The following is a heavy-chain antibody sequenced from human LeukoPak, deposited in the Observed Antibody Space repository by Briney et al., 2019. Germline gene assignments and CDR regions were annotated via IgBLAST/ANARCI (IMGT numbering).Heavy chain of an antibody. CDR2: INPNSGGI. J-gene: IGHJ5*02. Sequence: GASVKVSCTTSGYTFTGYYIHWVRQAPGQGLEWMAWINPNSGGINYAQNFQGRVTMTRDTAINTAYMELGRLRSDDTAVYYCARSPGLDTAVVNRPWGQGTLITVSS. CDR1: GYTFTGYY. CDR3: ARSPGLDTAVVNRP. V-gene: IGHV1-2*02. D-gene: IGHD5-18*01.